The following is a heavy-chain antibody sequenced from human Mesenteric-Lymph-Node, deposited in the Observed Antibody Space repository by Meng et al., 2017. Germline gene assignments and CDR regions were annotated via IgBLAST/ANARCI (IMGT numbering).Heavy chain of an antibody. J-gene: IGHJ4*02. CDR3: TRATVWYSGGY. CDR2: FHHSGTT. CDR1: GGSISSYY. D-gene: IGHD1-26*01. V-gene: IGHV4-59*08. Sequence: SETLSLTCTVSGGSISSYYWSWIRQPPGKGLEWIANFHHSGTTNYNPSLKSRVTISVDTSKNQFSLKLNSVSVADTAVYYCTRATVWYSGGYWGQGTLVTVSS.